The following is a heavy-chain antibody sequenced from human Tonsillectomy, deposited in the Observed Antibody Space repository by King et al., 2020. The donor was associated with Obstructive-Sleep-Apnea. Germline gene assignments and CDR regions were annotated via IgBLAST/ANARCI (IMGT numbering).Heavy chain of an antibody. CDR1: GYIFTSYG. CDR2: ISPYNDNT. V-gene: IGHV1-18*04. D-gene: IGHD2-2*01. CDR3: ARDRVCSSTSCYGVDDYYGMDV. J-gene: IGHJ6*02. Sequence: QLVQSGAEVKKPGASVKVSCKASGYIFTSYGISWVRQAPGQGLEWMGWISPYNDNTNYATKAQGRVTVTTDTSTSTAYMGLRNLRSDDTAVYYCARDRVCSSTSCYGVDDYYGMDVWGQGTTVTVSS.